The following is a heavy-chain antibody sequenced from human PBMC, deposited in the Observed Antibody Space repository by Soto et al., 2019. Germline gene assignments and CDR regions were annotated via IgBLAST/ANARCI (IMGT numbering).Heavy chain of an antibody. CDR2: IIPIFGTA. V-gene: IGHV1-69*13. Sequence: SVKVSCKASGGTFSSCAISWVRQAPGQGLEWMGGIIPIFGTANYAQKFQGRVTITADESTSTAYMELSSLRSEDTAVYYCARDQNYDFWSGYSFDPWGQGTLVTVSS. J-gene: IGHJ5*02. CDR1: GGTFSSCA. D-gene: IGHD3-3*01. CDR3: ARDQNYDFWSGYSFDP.